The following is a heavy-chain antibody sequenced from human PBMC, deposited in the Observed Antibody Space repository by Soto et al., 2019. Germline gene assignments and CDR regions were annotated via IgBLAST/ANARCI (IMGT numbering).Heavy chain of an antibody. J-gene: IGHJ6*02. D-gene: IGHD3-22*01. V-gene: IGHV3-23*01. Sequence: GGSQRLSCAASGFTFSSYAMSWVRQAPGKGLEWVSAISGSGGSTYYADPLKGRFTISRDNSKNTLYLQMNSLSAEGTAVYYCAKDLGYYDSSGYYYYYGMDRWGQGTTVTVSS. CDR3: AKDLGYYDSSGYYYYYGMDR. CDR2: ISGSGGST. CDR1: GFTFSSYA.